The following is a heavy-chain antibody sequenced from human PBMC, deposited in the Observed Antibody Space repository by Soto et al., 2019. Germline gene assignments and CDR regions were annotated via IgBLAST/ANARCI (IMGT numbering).Heavy chain of an antibody. Sequence: QVQLQDAGPGLVKPSQTLSLTCTVSRGSIRSCGYYSSWIRQNPGKGLEWIGYIYYSGSSYYNPYLKSRVTISVDGSKYQSSLKLSSVTAADKAVYYCARVVDYWGQGTLVTVAS. J-gene: IGHJ4*02. CDR2: IYYSGSS. CDR1: RGSIRSCGYY. V-gene: IGHV4-31*03. CDR3: ARVVDY.